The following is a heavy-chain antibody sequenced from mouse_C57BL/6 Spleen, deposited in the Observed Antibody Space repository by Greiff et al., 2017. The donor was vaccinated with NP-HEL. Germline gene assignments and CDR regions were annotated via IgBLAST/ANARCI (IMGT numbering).Heavy chain of an antibody. Sequence: EVQRVESGGDLVKPGGSLKLSCAASGFTFSSYGMSWVRQTPDKRLEWVATISSGGSYTYYPDSVKGRFTISRDNAKNTLYLQMSSLKSEDTAMYYCARPLAYYFDYWGQGTTLTVSS. V-gene: IGHV5-6*01. D-gene: IGHD6-1*01. J-gene: IGHJ2*01. CDR1: GFTFSSYG. CDR3: ARPLAYYFDY. CDR2: ISSGGSYT.